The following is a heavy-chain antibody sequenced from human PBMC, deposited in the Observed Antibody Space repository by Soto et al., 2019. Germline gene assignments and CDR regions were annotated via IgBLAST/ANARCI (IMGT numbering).Heavy chain of an antibody. D-gene: IGHD4-17*01. V-gene: IGHV3-23*01. CDR3: AKDSGPSDYPDAFDI. J-gene: IGHJ3*02. CDR1: GFTFSNYA. CDR2: ISGSSGSA. Sequence: GGSLRLSCAASGFTFSNYAMNWVRQAPGKGLEWVSTISGSSGSAYYADSVKGRFSISRDNSKNTLYLQMNSLRAEDTAVYYCAKDSGPSDYPDAFDIWGQGTMVTVSS.